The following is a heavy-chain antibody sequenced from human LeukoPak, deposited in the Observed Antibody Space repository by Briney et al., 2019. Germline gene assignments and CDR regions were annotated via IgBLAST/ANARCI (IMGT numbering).Heavy chain of an antibody. CDR3: AGQEPYGDYGYYFDY. CDR1: GGSFSGYY. CDR2: IYYSGST. Sequence: PSETLSLTCAVYGGSFSGYYWSWIRQPAGKGLEWIGYIYYSGSTNYNPSLKSRVTISVDTSKNQFSLKLSSVTAADTAVYYCAGQEPYGDYGYYFDYWGQGTLVTVSS. D-gene: IGHD4-17*01. V-gene: IGHV4-59*08. J-gene: IGHJ4*02.